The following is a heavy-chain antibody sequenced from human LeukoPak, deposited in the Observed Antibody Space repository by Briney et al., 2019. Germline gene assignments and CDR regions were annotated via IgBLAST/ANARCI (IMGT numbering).Heavy chain of an antibody. V-gene: IGHV3-23*01. CDR3: AKDPLWYYGSGSRGPDY. D-gene: IGHD3-10*01. CDR1: GFTFSSYG. Sequence: GGSLRLSCAASGFTFSSYGMSWVRQAPGKGLEWVSAISGSGGSTYYADSVKGRFTISRDNSKNTLYLQMNSLRAEDTAVYYCAKDPLWYYGSGSRGPDYWGQGTLVTVSS. CDR2: ISGSGGST. J-gene: IGHJ4*02.